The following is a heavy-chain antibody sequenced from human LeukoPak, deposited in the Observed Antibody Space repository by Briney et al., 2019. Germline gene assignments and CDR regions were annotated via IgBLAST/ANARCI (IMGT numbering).Heavy chain of an antibody. CDR2: ISGSGGST. CDR1: GFTFSSYA. D-gene: IGHD3-10*01. CDR3: AKQRAYMVWGVGFGY. V-gene: IGHV3-23*01. J-gene: IGHJ4*02. Sequence: GGSLRLSCAASGFTFSSYAMSWVRQAPGKGLEWVSAISGSGGSTYYADSVKGRFTISRDNSKKTLYLQMNSLRAESTAVYYCAKQRAYMVWGVGFGYWGQGTLVTVSS.